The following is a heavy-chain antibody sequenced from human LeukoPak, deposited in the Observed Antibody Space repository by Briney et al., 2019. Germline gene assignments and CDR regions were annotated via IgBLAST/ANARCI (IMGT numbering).Heavy chain of an antibody. CDR3: AGASPAGDY. Sequence: GGSLRLSCAASGFTFSRFWMSWVRQAPGKGLEWVANIKQDGSEKYYVDSVKGRFTISRDNAKNSLHLQMNSLRAEDTAMYYCAGASPAGDYWGQGTLVTVSS. V-gene: IGHV3-7*01. D-gene: IGHD2-2*01. CDR1: GFTFSRFW. CDR2: IKQDGSEK. J-gene: IGHJ4*02.